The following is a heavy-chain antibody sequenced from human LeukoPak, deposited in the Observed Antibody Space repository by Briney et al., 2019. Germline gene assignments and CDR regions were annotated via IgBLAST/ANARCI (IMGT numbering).Heavy chain of an antibody. CDR2: IYYSGST. V-gene: IGHV4-30-4*01. Sequence: SQTLSLTCTVSGGSISSGDYYWSWIRQPPGKGLEWIGYIYYSGSTYYNPSLKSRVTISVDTSKNQFSLNLNSVTAADTAVYYCARVSGYCSDGVCRFDYWGQGTLVTVSS. J-gene: IGHJ4*02. D-gene: IGHD2-8*01. CDR3: ARVSGYCSDGVCRFDY. CDR1: GGSISSGDYY.